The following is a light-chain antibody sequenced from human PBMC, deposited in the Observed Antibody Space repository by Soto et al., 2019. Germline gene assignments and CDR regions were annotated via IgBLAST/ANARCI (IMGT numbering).Light chain of an antibody. CDR2: DVT. V-gene: IGLV2-14*03. Sequence: QSVLTQPASVSGSPGQSITISCTGTSSDVGSYNYVSWYQHHPGKVPKLMIYDVTNRPSGVSNRFSGSKSGNTASLTISGLQAEDEADYYCSSCTSSSTHYVFGTGTKVTVL. CDR3: SSCTSSSTHYV. J-gene: IGLJ1*01. CDR1: SSDVGSYNY.